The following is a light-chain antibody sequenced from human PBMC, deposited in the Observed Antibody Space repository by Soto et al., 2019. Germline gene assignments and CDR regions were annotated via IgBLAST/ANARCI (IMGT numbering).Light chain of an antibody. V-gene: IGKV3-20*01. CDR2: GAS. CDR1: QSVSSSY. CDR3: QQQDTLPRT. J-gene: IGKJ1*01. Sequence: EIVLTQSPGTLSLSPGEGATLSCRASQSVSSSYLAWYQQKFGQAPRLLIYGASNRATGIPDRFSGSGSGTDFTLTISRLEPEDFAVYYCQQQDTLPRTFGQGTKVEIK.